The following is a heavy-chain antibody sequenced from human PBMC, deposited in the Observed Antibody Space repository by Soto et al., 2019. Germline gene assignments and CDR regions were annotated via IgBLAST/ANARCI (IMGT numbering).Heavy chain of an antibody. CDR2: ISYDGSNK. D-gene: IGHD3-22*01. CDR3: AKTFHYYDSSGSPWDY. V-gene: IGHV3-30*18. Sequence: PGGSLRLSCAASGFTFSSYGMHWVCQAPGKGLEWVAVISYDGSNKYYADSVKGRFTISRDNSKNTLYLQMNSLRAEDTAVYYCAKTFHYYDSSGSPWDYWGQGTLVTVSS. J-gene: IGHJ4*02. CDR1: GFTFSSYG.